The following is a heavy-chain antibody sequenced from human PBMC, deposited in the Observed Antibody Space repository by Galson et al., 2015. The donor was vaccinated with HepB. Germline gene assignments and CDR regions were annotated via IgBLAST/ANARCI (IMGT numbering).Heavy chain of an antibody. J-gene: IGHJ4*02. D-gene: IGHD6-6*01. CDR2: ISGSGGST. V-gene: IGHV3-23*01. CDR3: AKEKEEYSSFGRYFDY. CDR1: GFTFSSYA. Sequence: SLRLSCAASGFTFSSYAMSWVRQAPGKGLEWVSAISGSGGSTYYADSVKGRFTISRDNSKNTLYLQMNSLRAEDTAVYYCAKEKEEYSSFGRYFDYWGQGTLVTVSS.